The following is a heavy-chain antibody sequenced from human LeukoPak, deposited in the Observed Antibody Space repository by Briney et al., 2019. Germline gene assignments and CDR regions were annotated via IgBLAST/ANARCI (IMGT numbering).Heavy chain of an antibody. J-gene: IGHJ4*02. V-gene: IGHV3-21*06. Sequence: GVSLRLSCAASGFTFSSYSMNWVRQAPGKGLEWVSSISGNSRYIYYADSMRGRFTISRDNAKNSLYLQMNSLKPEDTAVYYCVGGDYWGQGTLVTVSS. CDR1: GFTFSSYS. CDR2: ISGNSRYI. CDR3: VGGDY.